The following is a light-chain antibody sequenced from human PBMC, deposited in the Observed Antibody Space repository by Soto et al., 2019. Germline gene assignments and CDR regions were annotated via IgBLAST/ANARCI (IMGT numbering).Light chain of an antibody. CDR3: QQYNSYPVT. J-gene: IGKJ1*01. V-gene: IGKV1-9*01. Sequence: IQLTQSPSSLSPSVGDRVTITCRASQGLSSYLAWYQQKPGKAPKLLIYAASTLQTGVPSRFSGSESGTEFTLTISSLQPDDFATYYCQQYNSYPVTFGQGTKVDIK. CDR2: AAS. CDR1: QGLSSY.